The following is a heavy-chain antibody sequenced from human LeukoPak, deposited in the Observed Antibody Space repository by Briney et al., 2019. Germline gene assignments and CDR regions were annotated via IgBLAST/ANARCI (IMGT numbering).Heavy chain of an antibody. D-gene: IGHD3-22*01. J-gene: IGHJ1*01. CDR3: ARQSRTHYSDISGHEH. CDR1: GGSINDYY. V-gene: IGHV4-59*08. CDR2: IYYSGST. Sequence: SETLSLTCNVSGGSINDYYWSWIRQPPGKGLEWIGYIYYSGSTSYNPSLNSRVTMSVDTSKNQFSLKLTSVTAADTAVYYCARQSRTHYSDISGHEHWGQGTLVTVSS.